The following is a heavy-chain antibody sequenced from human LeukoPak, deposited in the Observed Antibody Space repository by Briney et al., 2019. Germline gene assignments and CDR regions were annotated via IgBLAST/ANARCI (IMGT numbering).Heavy chain of an antibody. V-gene: IGHV4-4*07. CDR3: ARANYDGSDY. D-gene: IGHD3-22*01. CDR1: GGSISSYY. Sequence: PSETLSLTCTVSGGSISSYYWSWIRQPAGKGLEWIGRICTSGTTNYNPSPKSRVTMSVDTSKNQFSLKMRSVTAADTAVYYCARANYDGSDYWGQGTLVTVSS. J-gene: IGHJ4*02. CDR2: ICTSGTT.